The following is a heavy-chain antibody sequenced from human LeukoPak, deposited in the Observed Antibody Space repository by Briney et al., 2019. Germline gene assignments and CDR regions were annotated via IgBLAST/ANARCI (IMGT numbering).Heavy chain of an antibody. V-gene: IGHV3-11*06. J-gene: IGHJ4*02. CDR3: AREGYSSSFDY. CDR2: VRSSSYT. CDR1: GFIFSDYY. D-gene: IGHD2-15*01. Sequence: GGSLRLSCAASGFIFSDYYMGWIRQAPGKGLEWVSYVRSSSYTNYADSVKGRFTISRDNAKNSVYLQMNSLRAEDTAVYYCAREGYSSSFDYWGQGTLVAVSS.